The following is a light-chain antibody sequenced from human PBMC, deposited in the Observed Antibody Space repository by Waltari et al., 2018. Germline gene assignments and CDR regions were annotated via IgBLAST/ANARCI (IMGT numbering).Light chain of an antibody. Sequence: SVLTQTPSVSEAPRQRVTIPCSGSRSKLGNHCVNRYQEVPGKAPKLLVFADSLLPSGVSDRFSGSKSGTSASLAISGLRSEDEGVYFCAAWDDSLKGVLFGGGTKLTVL. CDR3: AAWDDSLKGVL. V-gene: IGLV1-36*01. J-gene: IGLJ2*01. CDR1: RSKLGNHC. CDR2: ADS.